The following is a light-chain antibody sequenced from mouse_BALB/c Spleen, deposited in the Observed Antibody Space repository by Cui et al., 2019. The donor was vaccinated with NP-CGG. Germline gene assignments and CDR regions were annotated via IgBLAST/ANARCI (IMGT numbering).Light chain of an antibody. CDR1: TGTITTSNY. Sequence: QAIVTSEFALTTSPGETVTLTCRSSTGTITTSNYANWVQEKPDHLFTGLIGGTNNRAPVVPARFSGSLIGDKAALTITGAQTEDETLYFCAPWYSNHWVFGGGTKLTVL. J-gene: IGLJ1*01. CDR3: APWYSNHWV. V-gene: IGLV1*01. CDR2: GTN.